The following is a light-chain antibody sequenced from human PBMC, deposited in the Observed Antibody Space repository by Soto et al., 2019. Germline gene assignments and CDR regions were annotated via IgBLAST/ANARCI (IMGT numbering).Light chain of an antibody. CDR2: KAS. Sequence: DIQMTQSPSTLSASVGYRVTITCRASQSISTWLAWYQQKPGKAPKRLIYKASSLEGGVPSRFGGSGSGTLLHITISSLHPDDFATYYCQQENPYPLTFGGGTTVDIK. J-gene: IGKJ4*01. V-gene: IGKV1-5*03. CDR1: QSISTW. CDR3: QQENPYPLT.